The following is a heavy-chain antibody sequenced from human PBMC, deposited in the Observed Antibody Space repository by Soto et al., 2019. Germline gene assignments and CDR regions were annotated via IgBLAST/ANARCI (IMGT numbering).Heavy chain of an antibody. V-gene: IGHV3-21*01. CDR1: GFTFSSYT. Sequence: GSLRLSCAASGFTFSSYTMNWVRQAPGRGLEWASSISTSSSFMYYADSVKGRFTISRDDAKNSLYLQMNSLRAEDTAVYYCARDYDILTGYLWYFDYWGQGILVTVSS. J-gene: IGHJ4*02. CDR3: ARDYDILTGYLWYFDY. CDR2: ISTSSSFM. D-gene: IGHD3-9*01.